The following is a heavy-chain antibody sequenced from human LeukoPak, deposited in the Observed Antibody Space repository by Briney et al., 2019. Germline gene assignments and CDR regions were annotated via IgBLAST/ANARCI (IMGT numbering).Heavy chain of an antibody. J-gene: IGHJ4*02. Sequence: SETLSLTCTVSSGSISSGSYYWSWIRQPAGKGLEWIGRIYTSGSTNYNPSLKSRVTISVDTSKNQFSLKLSSVTAADTAVYYCARDMATITDYWGQGTLVTVSS. V-gene: IGHV4-61*02. CDR3: ARDMATITDY. CDR2: IYTSGST. D-gene: IGHD5-24*01. CDR1: SGSISSGSYY.